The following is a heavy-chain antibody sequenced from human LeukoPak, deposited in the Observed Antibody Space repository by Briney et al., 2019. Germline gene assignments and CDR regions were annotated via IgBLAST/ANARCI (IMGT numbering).Heavy chain of an antibody. CDR3: ARRGAVAAAGPDYYYGMDV. D-gene: IGHD6-13*01. CDR1: GYSFTSYW. CDR2: IYPGDSDT. J-gene: IGHJ6*02. V-gene: IGHV5-51*01. Sequence: GESLKISCKGCGYSFTSYWIGWVRQMPGKGLEWMGIIYPGDSDTRYSPSFQGQVTISADKSISTAYLQWSSLKASDTAMYYCARRGAVAAAGPDYYYGMDVWGQGTTVTVSS.